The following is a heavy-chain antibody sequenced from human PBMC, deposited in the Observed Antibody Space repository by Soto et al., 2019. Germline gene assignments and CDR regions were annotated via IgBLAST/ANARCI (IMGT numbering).Heavy chain of an antibody. CDR2: INPNSGGT. CDR3: ARVKSIAAAGTRYYGRDV. V-gene: IGHV1-2*02. Sequence: ASVKVSFKASGYTFTGYYMHWVRQAPGQGLEWMGWINPNSGGTNYAQKFQGRVTMTRDTSISTAYMELSRLRSDDTAVYYCARVKSIAAAGTRYYGRDVGAKGTRVPVP. D-gene: IGHD6-13*01. CDR1: GYTFTGYY. J-gene: IGHJ6*04.